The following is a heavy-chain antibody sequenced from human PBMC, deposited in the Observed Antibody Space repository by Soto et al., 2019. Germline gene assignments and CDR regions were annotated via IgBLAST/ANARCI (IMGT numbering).Heavy chain of an antibody. CDR3: ARYKDWAFDY. CDR1: GFTFSSYS. Sequence: EVQLVESGGGLVQPGGSLRLSCVASGFTFSSYSMVWVRQAPGKGLEWIAYIFVSSTTIHYADSVKGRFTVSRDNTQNSLFLLMNSLRAEDTAIYYCARYKDWAFDYWGQGTQVIVSS. J-gene: IGHJ4*02. V-gene: IGHV3-48*04. CDR2: IFVSSTTI. D-gene: IGHD3-9*01.